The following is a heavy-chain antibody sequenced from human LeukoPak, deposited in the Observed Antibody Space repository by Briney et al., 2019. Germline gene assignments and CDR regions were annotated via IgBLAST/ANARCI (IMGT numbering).Heavy chain of an antibody. CDR2: IKQDGSEK. D-gene: IGHD2-8*01. CDR1: GFTFSSYW. CDR3: AKGGRGNGEVY. J-gene: IGHJ4*02. V-gene: IGHV3-7*01. Sequence: GGSLRLSCAVSGFTFSSYWMNWVRQAPGKGLEWVANIKQDGSEKNYVDSVKGRFTISRDNAKSSLFLQMNNLRAEDTAVYYCAKGGRGNGEVYWGQGTLVTVSS.